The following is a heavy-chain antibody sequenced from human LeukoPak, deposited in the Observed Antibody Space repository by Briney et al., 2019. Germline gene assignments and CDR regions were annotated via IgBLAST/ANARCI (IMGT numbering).Heavy chain of an antibody. J-gene: IGHJ4*02. V-gene: IGHV3-21*01. D-gene: IGHD2-2*02. Sequence: GGSLRLSCAASGFTFRNYAMSWVRQAPGKGLEWVSSISSSSSYIYYADSVKGRFTISRDNAKNSLYLQMNSLRAEDTAVYYCARDYCSSTSCYRPPAFDYWGQGTLVTVSS. CDR2: ISSSSSYI. CDR1: GFTFRNYA. CDR3: ARDYCSSTSCYRPPAFDY.